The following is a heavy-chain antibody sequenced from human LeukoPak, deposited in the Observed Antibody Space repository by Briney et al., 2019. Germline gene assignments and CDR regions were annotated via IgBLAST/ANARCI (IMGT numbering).Heavy chain of an antibody. CDR3: AAADYYDSSGYYPYAFHI. V-gene: IGHV1-58*02. CDR1: GFTFTRSA. J-gene: IGHJ3*02. Sequence: SVKVCCKASGFTFTRSAMQWVRQARGQRLEWIGWIVVGSGNTNYAQTFQERVTITRDMSTSTAYMELSSLRSEDTAVYYCAAADYYDSSGYYPYAFHIWGQGTMVTVSS. CDR2: IVVGSGNT. D-gene: IGHD3-22*01.